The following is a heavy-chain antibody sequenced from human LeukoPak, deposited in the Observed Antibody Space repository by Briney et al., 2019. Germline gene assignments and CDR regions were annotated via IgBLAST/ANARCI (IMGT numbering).Heavy chain of an antibody. J-gene: IGHJ4*02. Sequence: PAGGSLRLSCAASGFTFDDYGMSWVRHAPGKGLEWVSGINWNGGSTGYADSVKGRFTISRDNAKNSLYLQMNSLRAEDTALYYCARDPPLRYFDTWGQGTLVTVSS. CDR2: INWNGGST. CDR3: ARDPPLRYFDT. V-gene: IGHV3-20*04. CDR1: GFTFDDYG. D-gene: IGHD3-9*01.